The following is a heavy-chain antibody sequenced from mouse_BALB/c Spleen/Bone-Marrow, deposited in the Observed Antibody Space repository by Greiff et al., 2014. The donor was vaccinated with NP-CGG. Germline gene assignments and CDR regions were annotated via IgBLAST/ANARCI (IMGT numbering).Heavy chain of an antibody. V-gene: IGHV1-9*01. CDR2: ILPGSGST. CDR3: ARFYYGNPTGYFDY. Sequence: QVQLQQSGAELMEPGASMKISCKATGYTFSSYWIEWVKQRPGHGLEWIGEILPGSGSTNYNEQFKGKATFTADASSSTAYMELSSLTSEDSAVYYCARFYYGNPTGYFDYWGQGTTLTVSS. CDR1: GYTFSSYW. J-gene: IGHJ2*01. D-gene: IGHD2-1*01.